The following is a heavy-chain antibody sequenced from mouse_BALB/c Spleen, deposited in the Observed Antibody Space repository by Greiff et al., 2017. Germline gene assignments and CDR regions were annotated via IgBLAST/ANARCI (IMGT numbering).Heavy chain of an antibody. V-gene: IGHV3-2*02. CDR2: ISYSGST. CDR3: ARFYGSSHYWYFDV. CDR1: GYSITSDYA. J-gene: IGHJ1*01. D-gene: IGHD1-1*01. Sequence: EVKLVESGPGLVKPSQSLSLTCTVTGYSITSDYAWNWIRQFPGNKLEWMGYISYSGSTSYNPSLKSRISITRDTSKNQFFLQLNSVTTEDTATYYCARFYGSSHYWYFDVWGAGTTVTVSS.